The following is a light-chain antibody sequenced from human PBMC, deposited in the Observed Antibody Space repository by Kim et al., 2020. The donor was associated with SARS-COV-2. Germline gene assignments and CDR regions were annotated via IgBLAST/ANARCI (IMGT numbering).Light chain of an antibody. Sequence: GQKVTISCSGSNSNIGKNYVSWYHQLPGTAPKLLIYDNDKRHSGIPDRFSGSKSGTSATLDITGLQTGDEADYYCATWDNSLNGLVFGGGTQLTVL. CDR2: DND. V-gene: IGLV1-51*01. CDR1: NSNIGKNY. CDR3: ATWDNSLNGLV. J-gene: IGLJ2*01.